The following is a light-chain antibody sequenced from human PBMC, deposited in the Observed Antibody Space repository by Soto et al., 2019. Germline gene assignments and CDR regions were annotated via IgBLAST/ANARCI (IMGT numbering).Light chain of an antibody. V-gene: IGKV3-20*01. CDR2: GAS. CDR1: QSVSSSY. Sequence: EIVLTQAPGTRSLSPGERATLSCRASQSVSSSYLAWYQQKPGQAPRPLIYGASSRATGIPDRFSGSGSGTDFTLTISRLEPEDFAVYYCQQYGSSPWTFGQGTKVEIK. J-gene: IGKJ1*01. CDR3: QQYGSSPWT.